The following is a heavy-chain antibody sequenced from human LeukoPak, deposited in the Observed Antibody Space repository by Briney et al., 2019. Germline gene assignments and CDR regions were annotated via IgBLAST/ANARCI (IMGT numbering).Heavy chain of an antibody. CDR2: IWYDGSNK. J-gene: IGHJ4*02. V-gene: IGHV3-33*01. CDR1: GITLRNYG. D-gene: IGHD2-15*01. CDR3: ATDRATQYFDY. Sequence: GRSLRLSCAASGITLRNYGMHWVRQAPGKGLEWVAFIWYDGSNKYYADSVKGRFTISRVNSRNTLFLQMNSLRAEDTAVYYCATDRATQYFDYWGQGTLVSVSS.